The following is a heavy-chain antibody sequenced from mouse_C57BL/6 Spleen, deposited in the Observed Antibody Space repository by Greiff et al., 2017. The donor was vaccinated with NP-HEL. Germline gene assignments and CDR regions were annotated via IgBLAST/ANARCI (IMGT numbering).Heavy chain of an antibody. D-gene: IGHD1-1*01. J-gene: IGHJ1*03. CDR1: GFTFSSYA. Sequence: EVMLVESGEGLVKPGGSLKLSCAASGFTFSSYAMSWVRQTPEKRLEWVAYISSGGDYIYYADTVKGRFTISRDNARNTLYLQISSLRSEDTAMYYCTRLTTVVATPYFDVWGTGTTVTVSS. CDR2: ISSGGDYI. CDR3: TRLTTVVATPYFDV. V-gene: IGHV5-9-1*02.